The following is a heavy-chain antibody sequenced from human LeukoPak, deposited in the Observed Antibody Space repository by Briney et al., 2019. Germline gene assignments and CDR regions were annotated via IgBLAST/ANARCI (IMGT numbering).Heavy chain of an antibody. V-gene: IGHV3-33*01. CDR2: IWYDGSNK. CDR1: GFTFSSYG. J-gene: IGHJ6*02. CDR3: ARAIAAAGTSPPAPYYYYGMDV. D-gene: IGHD6-13*01. Sequence: PGRSLRLSCAASGFTFSSYGMHWVRQAPGKGLEWVAVIWYDGSNKYYADSVKGRFTISGDNSKNTLYLQMNSLRAEDTAVYYCARAIAAAGTSPPAPYYYYGMDVWGQGTTVTVSS.